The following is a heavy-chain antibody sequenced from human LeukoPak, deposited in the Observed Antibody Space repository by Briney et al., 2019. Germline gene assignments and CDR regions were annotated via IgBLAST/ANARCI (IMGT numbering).Heavy chain of an antibody. CDR2: ISTYNGDT. V-gene: IGHV1-18*01. D-gene: IGHD3-9*01. CDR1: GYPFTTYG. CDR3: AREWWGYDVLTGDNWFDP. J-gene: IGHJ5*02. Sequence: ASVKVSCKASGYPFTTYGIDWVRQAPGQGLEWMGWISTYNGDTNYAQKFQGRVTMTTDTSTNTAYIELRSLTSDDTAAYYCAREWWGYDVLTGDNWFDPWGQGTLVTVSS.